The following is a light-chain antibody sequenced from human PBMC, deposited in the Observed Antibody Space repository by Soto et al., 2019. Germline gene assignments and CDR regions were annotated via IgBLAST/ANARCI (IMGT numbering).Light chain of an antibody. CDR1: QTISSW. Sequence: DIQMTQSPSTLSGSVGDRVTITCRASQTISSWLAWYQQKPGKAPKLLIYKASTLKSGVPSRFSGSGSGTEFTLTISSLQPDDFATYYCHHYYSYSEAFDQGTKVDIK. V-gene: IGKV1-5*03. J-gene: IGKJ1*01. CDR2: KAS. CDR3: HHYYSYSEA.